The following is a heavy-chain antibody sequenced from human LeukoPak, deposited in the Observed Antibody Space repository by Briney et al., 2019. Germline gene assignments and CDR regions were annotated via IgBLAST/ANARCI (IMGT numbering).Heavy chain of an antibody. D-gene: IGHD3-10*01. V-gene: IGHV4-30-4*01. CDR2: IYYSGST. CDR1: GGSISSYY. J-gene: IGHJ4*02. Sequence: SETLSLTCTVSGGSISSYYWSWIRQPPGKGLEWIGYIYYSGSTYYNPSLKSRVTISVDTSKNQFSLKLSSVTAADTAVYYCARVVVRGLSQPLDYWGQGTLVTVSS. CDR3: ARVVVRGLSQPLDY.